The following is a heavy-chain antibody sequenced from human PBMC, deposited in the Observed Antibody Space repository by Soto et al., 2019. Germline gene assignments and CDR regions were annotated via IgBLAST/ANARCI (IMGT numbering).Heavy chain of an antibody. CDR3: ARFGEARPFDY. D-gene: IGHD3-3*01. CDR1: GGSISSYY. V-gene: IGHV4-59*08. J-gene: IGHJ4*02. Sequence: PSETLSLTCTVSGGSISSYYWSWIRQPPGKGLEWIGYIYYSGSTNYNPSLKSRVTISVDTSKNQFSLKLSSVTAADTAVYYCARFGEARPFDYWGQGTLVTVSS. CDR2: IYYSGST.